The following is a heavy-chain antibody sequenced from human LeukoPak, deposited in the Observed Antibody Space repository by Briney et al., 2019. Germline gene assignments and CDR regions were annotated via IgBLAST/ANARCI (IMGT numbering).Heavy chain of an antibody. CDR2: IIPIFGTA. CDR1: GGTFSSYA. Sequence: SVKVSCKASGGTFSSYAISWVRQAPGQGLEWMGGIIPIFGTANYAQKFQGRVTITADKSTSTAYMELSSLRSEDTAVYYCARDSLPPAYCGGDCPMFDCWGQGTLVTVSS. J-gene: IGHJ4*02. V-gene: IGHV1-69*06. CDR3: ARDSLPPAYCGGDCPMFDC. D-gene: IGHD2-21*02.